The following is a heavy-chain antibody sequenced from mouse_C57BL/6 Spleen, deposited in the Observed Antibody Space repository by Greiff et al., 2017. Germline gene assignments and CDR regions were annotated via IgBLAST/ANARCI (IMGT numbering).Heavy chain of an antibody. CDR3: ARGDDYSFAY. CDR2: ILPGSGST. Sequence: QVQLKESGAELMKPGASVKLSCKATGYTFTGYWIEWVKQRPGHGLEWLGEILPGSGSTTYNEKFKGKATFTADTSSNTAYMQLSSLTTEDSAIYYCARGDDYSFAYWGQGTLVTVSA. J-gene: IGHJ3*01. D-gene: IGHD2-4*01. V-gene: IGHV1-9*01. CDR1: GYTFTGYW.